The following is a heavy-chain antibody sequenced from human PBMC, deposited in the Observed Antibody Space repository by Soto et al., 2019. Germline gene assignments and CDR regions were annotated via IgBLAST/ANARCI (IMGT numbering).Heavy chain of an antibody. D-gene: IGHD2-21*01. CDR1: GGSTSSGGYY. CDR3: ARGNVVAIDY. J-gene: IGHJ4*02. CDR2: IYYSGST. V-gene: IGHV4-31*03. Sequence: SETLSLTCTVSGGSTSSGGYYWSWIRQHPGKGLEWIGYIYYSGSTNYNPSLKSRVTISVDKSKNQFSLKLSSVTAADTAVYYCARGNVVAIDYWGQGTLVTVSS.